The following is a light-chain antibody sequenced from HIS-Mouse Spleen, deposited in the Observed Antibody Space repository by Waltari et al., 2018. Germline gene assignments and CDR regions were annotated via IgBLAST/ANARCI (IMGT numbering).Light chain of an antibody. J-gene: IGKJ1*01. CDR2: AAS. V-gene: IGKV1-9*01. Sequence: DIQLTQSPSFLSASVGDRVTITCRASQGISSYLSWYQQKPGKDPKLLIYAASTLQSGVPSRFSGSGYGTEFTLTISSLQPEDFATYYCQQLNSYPPTFGQGTKVEIQ. CDR3: QQLNSYPPT. CDR1: QGISSY.